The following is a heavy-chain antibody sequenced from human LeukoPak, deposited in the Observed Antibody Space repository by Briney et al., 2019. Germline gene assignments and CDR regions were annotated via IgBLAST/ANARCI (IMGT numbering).Heavy chain of an antibody. D-gene: IGHD3-3*01. CDR3: ARDSASDDFWSGYYDY. CDR2: IIPIIGTA. V-gene: IGHV1-69*13. J-gene: IGHJ4*02. Sequence: GASVKVSCKASGGTFSSYAISWVRQAPGQGLEWMGGIIPIIGTANYAQKFQGRVTITADESTSTAYMELSSLRSEDTAVYYCARDSASDDFWSGYYDYWGQGTLVTVSS. CDR1: GGTFSSYA.